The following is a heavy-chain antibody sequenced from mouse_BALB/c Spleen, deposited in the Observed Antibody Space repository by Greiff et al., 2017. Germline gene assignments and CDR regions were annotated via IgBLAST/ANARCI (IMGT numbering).Heavy chain of an antibody. CDR1: GYTFTSYV. Sequence: EVQLQQSGPELVKPGASVKMSCKASGYTFTSYVMHWVKQKPGQGLEWIGYINPYNDGTKYNEKFKGKATLTSDKSSSTAYMELSSLTYEDSAVYYCAREYGNSYWYFDVWGAGTTVTVSS. D-gene: IGHD2-10*02. CDR3: AREYGNSYWYFDV. V-gene: IGHV1-14*01. J-gene: IGHJ1*01. CDR2: INPYNDGT.